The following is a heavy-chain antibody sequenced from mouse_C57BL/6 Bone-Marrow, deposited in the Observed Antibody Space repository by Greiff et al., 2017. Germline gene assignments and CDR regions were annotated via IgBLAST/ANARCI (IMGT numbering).Heavy chain of an antibody. CDR2: IYPGSGNT. D-gene: IGHD1-1*01. CDR1: GYTFTDYY. CDR3: ARSLYYYGSSYARDY. Sequence: QVQLQQSGAELVRPGASVKLSCKASGYTFTDYYINWVKQRPGQGLEWIARIYPGSGNTYYNEKFKGKATLTAEKSSSTAYMQLSSLTSEDSAVYFCARSLYYYGSSYARDYWGQGTSVTVSS. J-gene: IGHJ4*01. V-gene: IGHV1-76*01.